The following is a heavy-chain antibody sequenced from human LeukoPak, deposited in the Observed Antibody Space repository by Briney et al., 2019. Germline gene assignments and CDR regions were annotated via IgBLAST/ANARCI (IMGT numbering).Heavy chain of an antibody. CDR3: ARDHRFGELLDY. Sequence: GGSLRLSCAASGFTVSSNYMSWVRQAPGKGLEWVSVIYSGGSTYYADSVKGRFTISRDNSKNTLYLQMNSLRAEDTAVYYCARDHRFGELLDYWGQGTLVTVSS. CDR2: IYSGGST. V-gene: IGHV3-66*01. J-gene: IGHJ4*02. CDR1: GFTVSSNY. D-gene: IGHD3-10*01.